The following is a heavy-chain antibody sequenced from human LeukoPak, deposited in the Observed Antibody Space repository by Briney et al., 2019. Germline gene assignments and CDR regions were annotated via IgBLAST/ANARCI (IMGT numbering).Heavy chain of an antibody. Sequence: GGSLRLSCAASGFTFSSYAMHWVRQAPGKGLEGVAVISYDGSNKYYADSVKGRFTISRDNSKNTLYLQMNSLRAEDTAVYYCARDRRYCSGGSCYYYYYGMDVWGQGTTVTVSS. J-gene: IGHJ6*02. D-gene: IGHD2-15*01. CDR1: GFTFSSYA. CDR3: ARDRRYCSGGSCYYYYYGMDV. CDR2: ISYDGSNK. V-gene: IGHV3-30-3*01.